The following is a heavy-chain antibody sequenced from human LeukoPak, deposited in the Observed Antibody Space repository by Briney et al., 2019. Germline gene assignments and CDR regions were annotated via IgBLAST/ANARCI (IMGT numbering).Heavy chain of an antibody. Sequence: ASVKVSCKASGYTFTAYYMHWVRQAPGQGLEWMGWINPNSGGTNYAQKFQGRVTMTRNTSISTAYMELSSLRSEDTAVYYCARGPDYYGSGSYSYYYYYMDVWGKGTTVTISS. CDR1: GYTFTAYY. CDR2: INPNSGGT. V-gene: IGHV1-2*02. D-gene: IGHD3-10*01. CDR3: ARGPDYYGSGSYSYYYYYMDV. J-gene: IGHJ6*03.